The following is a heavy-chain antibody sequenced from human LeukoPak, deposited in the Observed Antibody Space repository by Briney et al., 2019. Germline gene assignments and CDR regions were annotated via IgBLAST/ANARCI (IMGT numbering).Heavy chain of an antibody. Sequence: GGSLRLSCAASGFTYSSFAMHWVRQAPGKGLEYLSAIYSDGSRTYYADSVKGRFTISRDNSKNTLYFEMSSLRVEDTAVYYCVKSPGSGWPVWGQGTLLTVSS. CDR1: GFTYSSFA. CDR2: IYSDGSRT. J-gene: IGHJ4*02. D-gene: IGHD6-19*01. CDR3: VKSPGSGWPV. V-gene: IGHV3-64D*06.